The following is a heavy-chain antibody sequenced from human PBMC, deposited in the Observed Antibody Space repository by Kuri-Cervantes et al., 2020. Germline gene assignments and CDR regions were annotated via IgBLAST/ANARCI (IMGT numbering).Heavy chain of an antibody. Sequence: GGSLRLSCAASGFTFTTYSMNWVRQAPGKGLEWVSSISGSSGYIYYADSVKGRFTISRDNAKNSLYLRMNSLRAEDTAVYYCARDSSRSLFSWSFEYSSSSAPPDYWGQGTLVTVSS. V-gene: IGHV3-21*01. CDR1: GFTFTTYS. CDR3: ARDSSRSLFSWSFEYSSSSAPPDY. CDR2: ISGSSGYI. D-gene: IGHD6-6*01. J-gene: IGHJ4*02.